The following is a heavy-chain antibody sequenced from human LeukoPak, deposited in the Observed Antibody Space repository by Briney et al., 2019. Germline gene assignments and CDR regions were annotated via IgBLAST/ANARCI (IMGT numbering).Heavy chain of an antibody. V-gene: IGHV3-11*01. J-gene: IGHJ5*02. CDR3: ARLGSSWPNWFDP. CDR2: ITFSGRTI. D-gene: IGHD6-13*01. Sequence: GGSLRFSCAASGFSFSDHHMIWIRQPPGKGLEWVSYITFSGRTIHYADSVKGRFTISRDNARSSLYLQMNSLRAEDTAVYYCARLGSSWPNWFDPWGQGTLVTVSS. CDR1: GFSFSDHH.